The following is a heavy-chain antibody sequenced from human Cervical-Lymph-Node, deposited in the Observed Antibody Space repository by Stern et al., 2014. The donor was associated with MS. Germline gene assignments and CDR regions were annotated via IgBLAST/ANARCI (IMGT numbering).Heavy chain of an antibody. V-gene: IGHV1-18*01. D-gene: IGHD2-15*01. CDR1: GYTFTSYA. CDR2: ISDYNGNT. J-gene: IGHJ3*02. Sequence: QVQLVQSGAEVKMPGASVKVSCKASGYTFTSYAISWVLQAPVQGLARTGWISDYNGNTSYAQNLQGRVPRTTDTSTSTAYMELRSLRSDDTAVYYCARGLLGSENAFDIWGQGTMVTVSS. CDR3: ARGLLGSENAFDI.